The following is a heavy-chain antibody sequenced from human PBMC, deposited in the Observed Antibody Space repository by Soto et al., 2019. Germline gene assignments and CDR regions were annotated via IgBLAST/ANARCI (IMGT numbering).Heavy chain of an antibody. Sequence: WTWLRQRPGKGLEWIAYIHYDGSTHYNPSLKSRVSISLDTSMSQFSLNLYSVTAGDTAVYYCAQGGSGYRNWFDPWGQGTLVIVSS. CDR2: IHYDGST. V-gene: IGHV4-31*02. D-gene: IGHD3-3*01. J-gene: IGHJ5*02. CDR3: AQGGSGYRNWFDP.